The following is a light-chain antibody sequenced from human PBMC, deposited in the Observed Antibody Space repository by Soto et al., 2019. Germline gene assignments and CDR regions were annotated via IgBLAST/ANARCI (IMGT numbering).Light chain of an antibody. J-gene: IGKJ1*01. CDR1: QSVTSNY. CDR3: QQHSNSPWT. CDR2: AIP. Sequence: EIVLTQSPGTLSLSPGESAALSCRASQSVTSNYLVWYRQKPGQAPRLLIYAIPSRAAGIPDRFNGSGSGTEFTLTITRLEPEDSAVYYLQQHSNSPWTFGQGTRVEV. V-gene: IGKV3D-20*02.